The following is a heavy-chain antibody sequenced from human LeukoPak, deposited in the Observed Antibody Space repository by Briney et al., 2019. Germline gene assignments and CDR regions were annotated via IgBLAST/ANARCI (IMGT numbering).Heavy chain of an antibody. CDR1: GFTFSSYA. Sequence: GGSLRLSCAASGFTFSSYAMSWVRQAPGKGLEWVSAISGSGGSTYYADSVKGRFTISRDNSKNTLYLQMNSLRAEDTAVYYCAKDPSYYYDSSGYYPVWGQGTMVTVSS. D-gene: IGHD3-22*01. J-gene: IGHJ3*01. CDR3: AKDPSYYYDSSGYYPV. CDR2: ISGSGGST. V-gene: IGHV3-23*01.